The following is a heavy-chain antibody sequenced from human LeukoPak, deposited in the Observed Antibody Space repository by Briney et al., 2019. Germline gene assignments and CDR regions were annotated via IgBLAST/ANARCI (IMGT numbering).Heavy chain of an antibody. CDR3: ARALYSSSWYGGWYYFDY. V-gene: IGHV3-30*04. Sequence: GGSLRLSCAASGYTFSSYAMHWVRQAPGKGLEWVAVISYDGGNKYYADSVKGRFTISRDNSKNTLYLQMNSLRAEDTAVYYCARALYSSSWYGGWYYFDYWGQGTLVTVSS. J-gene: IGHJ4*02. CDR1: GYTFSSYA. D-gene: IGHD6-13*01. CDR2: ISYDGGNK.